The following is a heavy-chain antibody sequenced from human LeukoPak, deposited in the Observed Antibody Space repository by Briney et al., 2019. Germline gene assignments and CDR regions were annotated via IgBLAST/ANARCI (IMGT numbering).Heavy chain of an antibody. J-gene: IGHJ4*02. CDR2: IYSGGST. V-gene: IGHV3-53*01. CDR3: ATGVAAAQFDY. CDR1: GFTFSSYW. Sequence: GGSLRLSCAASGFTFSSYWMSWVRQAPGKGLEWVSVIYSGGSTYYADSVKGRFTISRDNSKNTLYLQMNSLRAEDTAVYYCATGVAAAQFDYWGQGTLVTVSS. D-gene: IGHD6-13*01.